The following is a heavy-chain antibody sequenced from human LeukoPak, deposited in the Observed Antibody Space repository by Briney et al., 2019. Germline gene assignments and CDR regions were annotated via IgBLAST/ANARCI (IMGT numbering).Heavy chain of an antibody. J-gene: IGHJ6*02. CDR1: EFIF. CDR3: ARDLLGMDV. CDR2: LSGSTT. D-gene: IGHD2/OR15-2a*01. V-gene: IGHV3-23*01. Sequence: GGSLRLSCAASEFIFLSWVRQAPGKGLEWVSGLSGSTTYYADSVKGRFTISRDNSKNTVYLQMNSLRAEDTAVYYCARDLLGMDVWGQGTTVTVSS.